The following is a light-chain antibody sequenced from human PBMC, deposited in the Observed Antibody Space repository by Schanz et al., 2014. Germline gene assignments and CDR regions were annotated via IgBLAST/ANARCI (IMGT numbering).Light chain of an antibody. Sequence: QSALTQPPSASGSPGQSVTISCTGTSSDIGRYNYVSWYQHHPGKAPKLLIYDVTKRPSGVPDRFSGSKSGNTASLTVSGLQAEDEADYYCVTWDDSLNAFWVFGGGTKLTVL. CDR3: VTWDDSLNAFWV. CDR1: SSDIGRYNY. CDR2: DVT. V-gene: IGLV2-8*01. J-gene: IGLJ3*02.